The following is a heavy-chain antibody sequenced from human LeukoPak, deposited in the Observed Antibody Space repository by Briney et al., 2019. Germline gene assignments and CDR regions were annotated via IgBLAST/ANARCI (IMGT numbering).Heavy chain of an antibody. CDR3: ARDLHFDKKDY. J-gene: IGHJ4*02. D-gene: IGHD3-3*02. CDR1: GYTFTGYY. V-gene: IGHV1-2*02. Sequence: VASVKVSCKASGYTFTGYYMHWVRQDPGQGLEWMGWINPNSGGTNYAQKFQGRVTMTRDTSISTAYMELSRLRSDDTAVYYCARDLHFDKKDYWGQGTLVTVSS. CDR2: INPNSGGT.